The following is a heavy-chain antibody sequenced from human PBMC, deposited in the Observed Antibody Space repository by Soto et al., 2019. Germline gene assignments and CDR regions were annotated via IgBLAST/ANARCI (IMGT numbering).Heavy chain of an antibody. CDR3: ARDRIAVAGDYYYGMDV. CDR1: GGSFSGYY. J-gene: IGHJ6*02. CDR2: INHSGST. D-gene: IGHD6-19*01. V-gene: IGHV4-34*01. Sequence: SETLSLTCAVYGGSFSGYYWSWIRQPPGKGLEWIGEINHSGSTNYNPSLKSRVTISVDTSNNQFSLKLSSVTAADTAVYYCARDRIAVAGDYYYGMDVWGQGTTVTVSS.